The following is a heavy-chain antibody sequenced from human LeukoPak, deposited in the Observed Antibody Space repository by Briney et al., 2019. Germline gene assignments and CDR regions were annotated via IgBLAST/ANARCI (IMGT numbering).Heavy chain of an antibody. CDR2: ISYDGNYK. CDR1: GFTFSSYG. V-gene: IGHV3-30*03. D-gene: IGHD3-10*01. Sequence: PGRSLRLSCAASGFTFSSYGMHWVRQAPGKGLEWVTLISYDGNYKLDADSVKGRFTASRDNSKNTLYLQMNSLRVEDTAVYYCARGSMVRGIIMPFDFWGQGTLVTVSS. CDR3: ARGSMVRGIIMPFDF. J-gene: IGHJ4*02.